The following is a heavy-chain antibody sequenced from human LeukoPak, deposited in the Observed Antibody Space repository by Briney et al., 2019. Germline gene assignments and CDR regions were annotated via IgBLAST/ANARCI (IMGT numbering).Heavy chain of an antibody. V-gene: IGHV3-30*04. CDR1: GFTFSSYA. J-gene: IGHJ4*02. CDR2: ISYDGSNK. Sequence: PGGSLRLSCAASGFTFSSYAMHWVRQAPGKGLEWVAVISYDGSNKYYADSVKGRFTISRDNSKNTLYLQMNSLRAEDTAVYYCARDYDSSGYQDYWGQGTLVTVSS. D-gene: IGHD3-22*01. CDR3: ARDYDSSGYQDY.